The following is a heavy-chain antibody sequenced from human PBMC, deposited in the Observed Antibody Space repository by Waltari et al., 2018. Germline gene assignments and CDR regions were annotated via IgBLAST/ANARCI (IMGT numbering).Heavy chain of an antibody. Sequence: QVQLQESGPGLVKPSETLSLTCAVSGYSISSGYYWGWIRQPPGKGLEWIGSIYHSGRTYYNPSLKSRVTISVDTSKNQFSLKLSSVTAADTAVYYCARVSAAAGTGFDYWGQGTLVTVSS. CDR3: ARVSAAAGTGFDY. V-gene: IGHV4-38-2*01. D-gene: IGHD6-13*01. CDR1: GYSISSGYY. CDR2: IYHSGRT. J-gene: IGHJ4*02.